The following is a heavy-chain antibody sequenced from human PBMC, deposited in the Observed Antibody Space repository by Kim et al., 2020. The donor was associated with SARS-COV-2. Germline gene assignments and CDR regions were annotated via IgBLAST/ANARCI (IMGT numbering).Heavy chain of an antibody. V-gene: IGHV3-66*01. CDR2: IYSGGST. CDR3: ARDATDYGDYWSGYYYSMDV. CDR1: GFIVSSNY. D-gene: IGHD4-17*01. J-gene: IGHJ6*02. Sequence: GGSLRLSCAASGFIVSSNYMSWVRQAPGKGLEWVSVIYSGGSTYYADSVKGRFTISRDNSKNMLYLQMNSLRAEDTAVYYCARDATDYGDYWSGYYYSMDVWGQGTTVTVSS.